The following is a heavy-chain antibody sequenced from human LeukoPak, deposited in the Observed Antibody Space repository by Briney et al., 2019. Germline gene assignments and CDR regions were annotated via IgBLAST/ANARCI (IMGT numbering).Heavy chain of an antibody. CDR2: ISSSSST. V-gene: IGHV3-11*05. Sequence: GGSLRLSCAASGFSFSDYYMSLIRQAAGKGLEWVSYISSSSSTNYSESVKGQFTISTDNAKNSLYLQMNSLRAEDTAVYYCARENWYSSEWYPLDHWGQGTLVTVPS. CDR3: ARENWYSSEWYPLDH. CDR1: GFSFSDYY. J-gene: IGHJ4*02. D-gene: IGHD6-25*01.